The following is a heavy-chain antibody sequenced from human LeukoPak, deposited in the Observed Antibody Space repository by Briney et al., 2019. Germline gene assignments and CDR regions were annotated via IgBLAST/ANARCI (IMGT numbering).Heavy chain of an antibody. D-gene: IGHD6-19*01. V-gene: IGHV4-38-2*02. CDR2: IYHSGST. CDR1: GYSISSGYY. J-gene: IGHJ4*02. Sequence: SSETLSLTCTVSGYSISSGYYWGWIRQPPGKGLEWIGSIYHSGSTYYNPSLKSRVTISVDTSKNQFSLKVNSVTAADTAVYYCARRHSSGWFYYWGQGTLVTVSS. CDR3: ARRHSSGWFYY.